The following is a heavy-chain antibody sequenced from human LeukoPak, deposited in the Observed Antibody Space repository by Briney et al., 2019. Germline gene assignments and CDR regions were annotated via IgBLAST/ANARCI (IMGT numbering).Heavy chain of an antibody. CDR3: TTEITSDAFDI. CDR2: IKSKTDGGTT. J-gene: IGHJ3*02. V-gene: IGHV3-15*01. Sequence: GGSLRLSCAASGFTFSNTWMNWVRQAPGKGLEWVGRIKSKTDGGTTDYAAPVKGRFTISGDDSKNTLYLQMNSLKTEDTAVYYCTTEITSDAFDIWGQGTMVTVSS. CDR1: GFTFSNTW. D-gene: IGHD2-2*01.